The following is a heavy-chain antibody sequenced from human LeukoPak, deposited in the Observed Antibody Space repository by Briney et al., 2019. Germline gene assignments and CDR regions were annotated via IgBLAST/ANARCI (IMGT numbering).Heavy chain of an antibody. CDR3: ARTVRRGYSYGKNYYFDY. Sequence: KPGGSLRLSCAASGFTFSDYYMSWLRQAPGKGLEWVSYISSSSSYTNYADSVKGRFTISSDNAKNSLYLQMNSLRAEDTAVYYCARTVRRGYSYGKNYYFDYWGQGTLVTVSS. J-gene: IGHJ4*02. V-gene: IGHV3-11*06. D-gene: IGHD5-18*01. CDR2: ISSSSSYT. CDR1: GFTFSDYY.